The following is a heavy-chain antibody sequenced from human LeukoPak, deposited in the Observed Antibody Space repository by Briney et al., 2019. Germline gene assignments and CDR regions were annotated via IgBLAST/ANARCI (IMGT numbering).Heavy chain of an antibody. Sequence: PGGSLRLSCAASGFTFSSYGMHWVRRAPGKGLEWVAVISYDGSNKYYADSVKGRFTISRDNSKNTLYLQMNSLRAEDTAVYYCAKGTRGVIIPNFDYWGQGTLVTVSS. CDR3: AKGTRGVIIPNFDY. J-gene: IGHJ4*02. CDR2: ISYDGSNK. CDR1: GFTFSSYG. D-gene: IGHD3-10*01. V-gene: IGHV3-30*18.